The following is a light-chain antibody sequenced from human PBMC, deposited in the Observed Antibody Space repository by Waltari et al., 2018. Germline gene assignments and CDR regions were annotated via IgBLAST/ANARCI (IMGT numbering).Light chain of an antibody. Sequence: QSVLTQPPSASGTPGQRVTISCSGTYSNIGNNIVKWYQQPPGKAPKLLIYRNDRRPSGVPVRFSGSKSGSSASLDIDGLHSEDEADYYCASWDDSLNGHWVFGGGTKVTVL. CDR1: YSNIGNNI. J-gene: IGLJ2*01. V-gene: IGLV1-44*01. CDR2: RND. CDR3: ASWDDSLNGHWV.